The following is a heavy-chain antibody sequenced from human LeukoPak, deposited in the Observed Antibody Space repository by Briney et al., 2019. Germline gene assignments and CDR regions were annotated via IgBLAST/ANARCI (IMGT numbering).Heavy chain of an antibody. CDR2: IWYNGKNK. J-gene: IGHJ4*02. Sequence: GGPLRLSCAASGFTFSTYAMHWVRQAPGKGLEWVAMIWYNGKNKHYADSVKGRFTISRDNSKNTLDLQMNSLRADDTAVYYCVRDPSNSGWAFDYWGQGTLVTVSS. CDR1: GFTFSTYA. CDR3: VRDPSNSGWAFDY. V-gene: IGHV3-33*01. D-gene: IGHD6-19*01.